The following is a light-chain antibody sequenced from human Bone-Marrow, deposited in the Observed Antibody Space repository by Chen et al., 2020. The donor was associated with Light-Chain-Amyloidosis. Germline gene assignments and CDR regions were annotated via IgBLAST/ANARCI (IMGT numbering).Light chain of an antibody. J-gene: IGKJ1*01. CDR3: HQYGSSPWT. Sequence: LTQSPGTLSLSPGQTATLFCRAGQRVTTSSLAWYQLRPGQAPRLLIFSSSRRATGIPDRFRGSRSGTDFTLTIDRLEPEDSALYFCHQYGSSPWTFGQGTRVEI. CDR1: QRVTTSS. V-gene: IGKV3-20*01. CDR2: SSS.